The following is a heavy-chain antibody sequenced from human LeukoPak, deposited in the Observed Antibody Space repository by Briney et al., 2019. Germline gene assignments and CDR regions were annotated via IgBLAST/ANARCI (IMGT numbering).Heavy chain of an antibody. D-gene: IGHD5-18*01. V-gene: IGHV1-69*04. J-gene: IGHJ4*02. CDR2: IIPILGIA. CDR1: XXSFISYA. CDR3: ASRDGYSKPLDY. Sequence: VKVSCKAXXXSFISYASSWVGQAPGQGGEWMGRIIPILGIANYAQKFQGRVTITADKSTSTAYMELSSLRSEDTAVYYCASRDGYSKPLDYWGQGTLVTVSS.